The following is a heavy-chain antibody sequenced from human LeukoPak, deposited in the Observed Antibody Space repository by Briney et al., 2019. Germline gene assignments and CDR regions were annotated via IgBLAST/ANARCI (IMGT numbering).Heavy chain of an antibody. V-gene: IGHV3-48*01. CDR3: ARVESYCGGDCYAFDY. J-gene: IGHJ4*02. CDR1: GFTFSTYS. D-gene: IGHD2-21*01. CDR2: ISSSSSTI. Sequence: GGSLRLSCAASGFTFSTYSMNWVRQAPGKGLEWVSYISSSSSTIYYADSVKGRFTISRDNAKNSLYLQMNSLRAEDTAVYYCARVESYCGGDCYAFDYWGQGTLVTVSS.